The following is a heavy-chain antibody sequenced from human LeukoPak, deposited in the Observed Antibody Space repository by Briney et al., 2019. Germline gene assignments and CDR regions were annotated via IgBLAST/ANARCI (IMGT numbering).Heavy chain of an antibody. CDR3: AKDRQQLVLFPLDY. V-gene: IGHV3-9*01. Sequence: GGSLRLSCAASGFTFDDYAMHWVRQAPGKGLEWVSGIGWNSGSIGYADSVKGRFTISRDNAKNSLYLQMNSLRAEDTALYYCAKDRQQLVLFPLDYWGQGTLVTVSS. CDR1: GFTFDDYA. J-gene: IGHJ4*02. CDR2: IGWNSGSI. D-gene: IGHD6-13*01.